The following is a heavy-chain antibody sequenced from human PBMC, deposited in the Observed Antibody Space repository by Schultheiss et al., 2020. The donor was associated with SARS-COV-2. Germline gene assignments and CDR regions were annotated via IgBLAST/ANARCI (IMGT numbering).Heavy chain of an antibody. V-gene: IGHV3-21*01. CDR1: GFTFSSYS. CDR3: ARIGRGDIVVVVAADAFDI. J-gene: IGHJ3*02. CDR2: ISSSSSYI. Sequence: GGSLRLSCAASGFTFSSYSMNWVRQAPGKGLEWVSSISSSSSYIYYADSVKGRFTISRDNAKNSLYLQMNSLRAEDTAVYYCARIGRGDIVVVVAADAFDIWGQGTMVTVAS. D-gene: IGHD2-15*01.